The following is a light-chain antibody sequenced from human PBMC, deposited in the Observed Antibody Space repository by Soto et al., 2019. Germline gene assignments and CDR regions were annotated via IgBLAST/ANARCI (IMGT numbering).Light chain of an antibody. J-gene: IGLJ2*01. Sequence: QAVVTQPPSASGTPRQRVTISCSGSSSNIGSNNVNWYQQLPGTAPKLLIYSNNQRPSGVPDRFSASKSGTSASLAISGLQSEDEADYYCAAWDDSLNGVVFGGGTKLTVL. V-gene: IGLV1-44*01. CDR1: SSNIGSNN. CDR3: AAWDDSLNGVV. CDR2: SNN.